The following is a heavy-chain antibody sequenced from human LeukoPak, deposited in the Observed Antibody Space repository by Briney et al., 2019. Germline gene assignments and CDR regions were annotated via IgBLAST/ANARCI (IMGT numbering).Heavy chain of an antibody. J-gene: IGHJ4*02. Sequence: GGSLRLSCAASGLTLSSYAMSWVRQAPGKGLEWVSAISGSGGSTYYADSAQGRFTISRDNSKNTLYLQMNSPRAADTAVYYCANSGDSGYESYYFDYWGQGTRGTVST. V-gene: IGHV3-23*01. CDR2: ISGSGGST. D-gene: IGHD5-12*01. CDR3: ANSGDSGYESYYFDY. CDR1: GLTLSSYA.